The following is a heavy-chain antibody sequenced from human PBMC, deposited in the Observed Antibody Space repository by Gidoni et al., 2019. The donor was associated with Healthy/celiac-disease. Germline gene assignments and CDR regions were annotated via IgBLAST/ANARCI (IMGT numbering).Heavy chain of an antibody. CDR3: ARRYWYFDL. CDR1: GGSISSSSYY. D-gene: IGHD3-10*01. V-gene: IGHV4-39*01. J-gene: IGHJ2*01. CDR2: IYYSGST. Sequence: QLQLQVSCAGLVKPSATLSLTCPISGGSISSSSYYWGWIRQPPGKGLEWIGSIYYSGSTYYNPSVKSRVTISVDTSKNQFSLKLSYVTAADTAVYYCARRYWYFDLWGRGTLVTVSS.